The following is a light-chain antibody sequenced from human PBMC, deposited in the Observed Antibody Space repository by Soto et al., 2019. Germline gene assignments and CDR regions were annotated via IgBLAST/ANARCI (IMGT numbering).Light chain of an antibody. Sequence: DIQLTQSPSFLSASVGDRVTLTYRSSQDISSYLAWYQQKPRKAPKVLIYGAASLHTGVPSRFIGSGSGTDFTLTISSLQADDFATEYCQQYNSYSWTFGQGTKVDI. V-gene: IGKV1-9*01. CDR3: QQYNSYSWT. CDR1: QDISSY. CDR2: GAA. J-gene: IGKJ1*01.